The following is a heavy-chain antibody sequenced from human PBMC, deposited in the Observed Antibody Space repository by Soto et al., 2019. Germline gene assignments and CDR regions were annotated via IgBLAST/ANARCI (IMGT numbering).Heavy chain of an antibody. CDR2: MNPNSGNT. Sequence: QVQLVQSGAEVKKPGASVKVSCKASGYTFTSYDINWVRQATGQGLEWMGWMNPNSGNTGYAQKFQGRVTMARNTSISTAYMELRSLRSEDTAVYYCARSPYCSGGSCYPRRRWFDPWGQGTLVTVSS. D-gene: IGHD2-15*01. V-gene: IGHV1-8*01. J-gene: IGHJ5*02. CDR3: ARSPYCSGGSCYPRRRWFDP. CDR1: GYTFTSYD.